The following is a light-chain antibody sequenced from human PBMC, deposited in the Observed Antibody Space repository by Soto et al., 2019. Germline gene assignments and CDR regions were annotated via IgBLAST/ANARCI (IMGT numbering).Light chain of an antibody. CDR1: QGIRED. CDR2: AAS. Sequence: DIQMTQSPSSLSASVGDRVTITCRASQGIREDLGWYQQKPGKAPKRLIYAASSLPSGVPSRFSGSGSGTEFTLTISSLQPEDFATYYCLQHNSYSLTFGQGTKLEVK. J-gene: IGKJ2*01. CDR3: LQHNSYSLT. V-gene: IGKV1-17*01.